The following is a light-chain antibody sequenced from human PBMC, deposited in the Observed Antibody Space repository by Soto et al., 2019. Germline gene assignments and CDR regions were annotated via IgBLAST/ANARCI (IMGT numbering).Light chain of an antibody. CDR1: SSDVGAYNY. Sequence: QAVVTQPASVSGSPGQSITISCTGTSSDVGAYNYVSWYQQHPGKAPKLMIYEVRNRPSGVSDRFSGSRSGNTASLTISGLQAEDESDYYCSSYTSSSTWVFGGGTKVTVL. V-gene: IGLV2-14*01. CDR2: EVR. J-gene: IGLJ3*02. CDR3: SSYTSSSTWV.